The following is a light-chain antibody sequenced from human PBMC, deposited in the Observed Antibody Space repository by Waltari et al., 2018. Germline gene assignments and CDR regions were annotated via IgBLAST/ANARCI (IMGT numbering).Light chain of an antibody. V-gene: IGLV2-14*01. Sequence: LTQPASVSGSPGQSITISCTGTSSDVGGYNYVSWYQQHPGKAPKLMIYEVSNRPSGVSNRFSGSKSGNTASLTIAGLQAEDEADYYCSSYTSSSTPGVFGGGTKLTVL. CDR2: EVS. CDR3: SSYTSSSTPGV. CDR1: SSDVGGYNY. J-gene: IGLJ2*01.